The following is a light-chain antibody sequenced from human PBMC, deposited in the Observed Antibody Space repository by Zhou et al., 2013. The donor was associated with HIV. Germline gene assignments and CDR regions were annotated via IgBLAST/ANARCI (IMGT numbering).Light chain of an antibody. CDR3: QQYANSPQT. J-gene: IGKJ2*01. V-gene: IGKV3-20*01. CDR1: QSVSSNY. CDR2: GAS. Sequence: EIVLTQSPGTLSLSPGERATLSCRASQSVSSNYLAWYQQRSGQAPRLLIYGASSRATGIPDRFSGSGSATDFTLTISSLEPEDFAVYYCQQYANSPQTFGQGTKVEIK.